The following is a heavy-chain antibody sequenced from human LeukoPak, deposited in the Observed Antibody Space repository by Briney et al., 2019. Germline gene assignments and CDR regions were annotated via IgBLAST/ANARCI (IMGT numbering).Heavy chain of an antibody. V-gene: IGHV3-30*18. CDR2: ISYDGSNK. D-gene: IGHD6-19*01. CDR3: AKEQWLVSTYFDY. CDR1: GFTFSSYG. Sequence: SGGSLRLSCAASGFTFSSYGMHWVRQAPGKGVEWVAVISYDGSNKYYADSVKGRFTISRDNSKNTLYLQMNSLRAEDTAVYYCAKEQWLVSTYFDYWGQGTLVTVSS. J-gene: IGHJ4*02.